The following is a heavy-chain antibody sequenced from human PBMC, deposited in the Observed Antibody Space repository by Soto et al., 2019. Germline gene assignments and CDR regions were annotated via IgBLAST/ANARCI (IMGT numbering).Heavy chain of an antibody. CDR1: GGSFNDYY. V-gene: IGHV4-34*01. D-gene: IGHD3-9*01. Sequence: TLSLTCAAYGGSFNDYYWSWIRQPPGKGLEWIGEINHTGHNNYNPSLKSRVTISVDTSKNQFSLKLSSVTAADTAVYYCARELELDDILAGGYYGMDVWGQGTTVTVSS. CDR2: INHTGHN. J-gene: IGHJ6*02. CDR3: ARELELDDILAGGYYGMDV.